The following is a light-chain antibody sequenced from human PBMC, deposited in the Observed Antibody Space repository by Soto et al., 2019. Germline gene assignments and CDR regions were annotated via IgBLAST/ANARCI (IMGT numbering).Light chain of an antibody. CDR3: QHYDSLPPT. Sequence: DIRMTQSPSSLSAFIGDRVTITCQASQDIVNSLNWYQQKPGKAPKLLIYAASSLETGVPSKFSGCGSGTDFSFTIFSLQPEDVATYYCQHYDSLPPTFGPGTKVDIK. J-gene: IGKJ3*01. CDR1: QDIVNS. V-gene: IGKV1-33*01. CDR2: AAS.